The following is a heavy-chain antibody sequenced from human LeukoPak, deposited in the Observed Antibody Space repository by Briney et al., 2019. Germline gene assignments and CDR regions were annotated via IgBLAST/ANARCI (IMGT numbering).Heavy chain of an antibody. CDR2: IKKDGSEK. J-gene: IGHJ3*02. Sequence: GGSLRLSCAASGFTFRGYWMSWVRQAPGKGLEWVASIKKDGSEKYYVDSVKGRFTVSRDNAKNSLYLQMNSLRVEDTAMYYCARDAGRAGDAFDIWGQGTMVTVSS. V-gene: IGHV3-7*03. D-gene: IGHD1-26*01. CDR3: ARDAGRAGDAFDI. CDR1: GFTFRGYW.